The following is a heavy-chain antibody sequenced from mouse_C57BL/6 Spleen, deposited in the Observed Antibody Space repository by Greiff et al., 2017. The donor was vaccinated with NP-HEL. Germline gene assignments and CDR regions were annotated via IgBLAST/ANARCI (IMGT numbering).Heavy chain of an antibody. Sequence: VQLQQSGAELMKPGASVKLSCKATGYTFTGYWIEWVKQRPGHGLEWIGEILPGSGSTNYTEKFKGKATFTADTSSNTAYMQLSSLTTEDSAIYYCASYYGSSYWYFDVWGTGTTVTVSS. CDR2: ILPGSGST. D-gene: IGHD1-1*01. CDR1: GYTFTGYW. V-gene: IGHV1-9*01. J-gene: IGHJ1*03. CDR3: ASYYGSSYWYFDV.